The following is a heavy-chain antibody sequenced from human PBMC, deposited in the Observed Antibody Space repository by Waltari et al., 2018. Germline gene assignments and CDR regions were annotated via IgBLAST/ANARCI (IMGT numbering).Heavy chain of an antibody. Sequence: QLQLQESGPGLVKPSETLSLTCTVSGGPISSSSSSWGWIRQPPGRGLEWIGSIYYSGSTYYNPTLKSRVTISVDTSKNQFSLKLSSVTAADTAVYYCARQGSWFGELGIFNWFDPWGQGTLVTVSS. CDR3: ARQGSWFGELGIFNWFDP. CDR1: GGPISSSSSS. V-gene: IGHV4-39*01. J-gene: IGHJ5*02. CDR2: IYYSGST. D-gene: IGHD3-10*01.